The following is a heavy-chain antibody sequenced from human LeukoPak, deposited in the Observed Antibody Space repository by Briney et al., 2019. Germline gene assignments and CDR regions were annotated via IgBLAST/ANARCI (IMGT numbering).Heavy chain of an antibody. CDR3: ARDDVDTPPFDY. CDR2: IYVSGTS. J-gene: IGHJ4*02. CDR1: GASISSYY. D-gene: IGHD5-18*01. V-gene: IGHV4-4*07. Sequence: SETLSLTCSVSGASISSYYWSWIRQPAGKGLEWIGRIYVSGTSVYNPSLKSRVTMSVDTPKNQLSLRLQSVTAADTAVYYCARDDVDTPPFDYLGQGTLVTVSS.